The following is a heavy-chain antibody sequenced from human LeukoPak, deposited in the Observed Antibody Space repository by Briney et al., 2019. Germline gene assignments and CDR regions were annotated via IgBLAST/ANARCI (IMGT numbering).Heavy chain of an antibody. CDR2: IIPIFGTA. Sequence: SVKVSCKASGGTFSSYAISWVRQAPGQGLEWMGGIIPIFGTANYAQKFQGRVTITADESTSTAYMELSSLRSEDTAVYYCAKVKKAATALGPVAGPFDYWGQGTLVTVSS. J-gene: IGHJ4*02. V-gene: IGHV1-69*13. D-gene: IGHD6-19*01. CDR3: AKVKKAATALGPVAGPFDY. CDR1: GGTFSSYA.